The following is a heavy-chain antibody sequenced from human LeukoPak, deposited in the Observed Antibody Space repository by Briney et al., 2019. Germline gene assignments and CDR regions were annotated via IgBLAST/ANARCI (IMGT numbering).Heavy chain of an antibody. CDR2: IYYSGST. J-gene: IGHJ4*02. D-gene: IGHD6-19*01. CDR1: GGSISSSSYY. CDR3: ARFDSSGWYDY. V-gene: IGHV4-39*01. Sequence: SETLSLTCTVSGGSISSSSYYWGWIRQPPGKGLEWIGSIYYSGSTYYNPSLKSRVTLSVDTSKNQFSLKLSSVTAADTAVYYCARFDSSGWYDYWGQGTLVTVSS.